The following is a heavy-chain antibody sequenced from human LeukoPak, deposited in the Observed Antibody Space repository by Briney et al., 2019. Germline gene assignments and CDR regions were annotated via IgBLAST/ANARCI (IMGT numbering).Heavy chain of an antibody. D-gene: IGHD2-2*01. CDR3: ALRSSTRFDAFDI. Sequence: SETLSLTCTVSGGSISSYYWSWIRQPPGKGLEWIGYIYYSGSTNYNPSLKSRVTISVDTSKNQFSLKLSSVTAADTAVYYCALRSSTRFDAFDIWGQGTMVTVSS. J-gene: IGHJ3*02. CDR2: IYYSGST. V-gene: IGHV4-59*01. CDR1: GGSISSYY.